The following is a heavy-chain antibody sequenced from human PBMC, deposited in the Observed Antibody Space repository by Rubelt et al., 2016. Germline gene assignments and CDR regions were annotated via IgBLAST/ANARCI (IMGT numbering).Heavy chain of an antibody. CDR2: MNPNSGNT. V-gene: IGHV1-8*01. CDR3: ARGLI. J-gene: IGHJ4*02. Sequence: QVQLVQSGPEVKKPGASVKVSCKASGYTFSTSDINWVRQGAGQGLEWMGWMNPNSGNTGYAQKFQGKVTLTRNISISTAYLYLGSLRSEDTAVYYCARGLIWGQGTLVAVSS. CDR1: GYTFSTSD. D-gene: IGHD3-10*01.